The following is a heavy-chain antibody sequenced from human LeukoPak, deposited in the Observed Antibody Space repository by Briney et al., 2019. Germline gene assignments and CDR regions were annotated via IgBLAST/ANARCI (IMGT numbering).Heavy chain of an antibody. V-gene: IGHV4-34*01. CDR1: GGSFSGYY. J-gene: IGHJ4*02. CDR2: INHSGST. D-gene: IGHD6-13*01. CDR3: ARRGSSSWYTVDY. Sequence: PSETLSLTCAVYGGSFSGYYWSWIRQPPGKGLEWIGEINHSGSTNYNPSLKSRVTISVDTSKNQFSLKLSSVTAADTAVYYCARRGSSSWYTVDYWGQGTLVTVSS.